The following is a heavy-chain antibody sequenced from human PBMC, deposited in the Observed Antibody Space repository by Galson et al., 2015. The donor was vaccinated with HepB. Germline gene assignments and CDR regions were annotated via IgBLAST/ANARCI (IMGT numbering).Heavy chain of an antibody. CDR2: IKQDGSEK. J-gene: IGHJ6*02. CDR1: GFTFSSYW. V-gene: IGHV3-7*03. Sequence: SLRLSCAASGFTFSSYWMSWVRQAPGKGLEWVANIKQDGSEKYYVDSVKGRFTISRDNAKNSLFLQMSSLRAEDTAVYYCARAPYDSTLWYYYGMDVWGQGTTVTVSS. CDR3: ARAPYDSTLWYYYGMDV. D-gene: IGHD3-22*01.